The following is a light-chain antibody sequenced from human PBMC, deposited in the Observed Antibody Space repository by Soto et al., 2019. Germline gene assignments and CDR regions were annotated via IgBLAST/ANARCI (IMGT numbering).Light chain of an antibody. CDR2: DVS. V-gene: IGLV2-14*03. Sequence: QSVLTQPASVSGSPEQSIAISCTGTSSDVGGYNYVSWYQQHPGKAPKLMIYDVSHRPSGVSDRFSGSKSGNTASLTISGLQADDEADYYCSSYSSTNSYVFGTGTKVTVL. J-gene: IGLJ1*01. CDR1: SSDVGGYNY. CDR3: SSYSSTNSYV.